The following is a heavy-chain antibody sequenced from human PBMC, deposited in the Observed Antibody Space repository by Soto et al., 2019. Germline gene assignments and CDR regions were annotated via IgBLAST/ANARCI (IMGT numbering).Heavy chain of an antibody. CDR1: GFTFSDYY. Sequence: GGSLRLSXAASGFTFSDYYMSWIRQAPGKGLEWVSYISSSGSTIYYADSVKGRFTISRDNAKNSLYLQMNSLRAEDTAVYYCARDKGTAAAGRTPDYWGQGTLVTVSS. CDR3: ARDKGTAAAGRTPDY. V-gene: IGHV3-11*01. CDR2: ISSSGSTI. J-gene: IGHJ4*02. D-gene: IGHD6-13*01.